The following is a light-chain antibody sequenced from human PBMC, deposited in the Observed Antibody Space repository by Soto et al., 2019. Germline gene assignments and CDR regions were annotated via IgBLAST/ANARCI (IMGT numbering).Light chain of an antibody. Sequence: QSALTQPASVSGSPGQSITISCTGTSSDVGGYNYVSWYQQHPGKAPKLMIYEVSTRPSGVSNRFSGSKSGNTASLTISGLQTEAESDYYCSSFTSINTWVFGGGTKVTVL. CDR1: SSDVGGYNY. CDR3: SSFTSINTWV. CDR2: EVS. V-gene: IGLV2-14*01. J-gene: IGLJ3*02.